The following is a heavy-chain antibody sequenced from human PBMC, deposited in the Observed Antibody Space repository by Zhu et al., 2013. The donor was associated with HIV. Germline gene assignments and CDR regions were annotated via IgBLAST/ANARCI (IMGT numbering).Heavy chain of an antibody. Sequence: QVQLQESGPGLVKPSETLSLTCTVFNNSISDDFFWAWVRQPPGKGLEWIGHILHNERSCYNPSLKSRVAILLDTPKNQFSLTLNSVTAADTAVYYCVKQPWGTTNDFWGQGILVSVSS. J-gene: IGHJ4*02. CDR2: ILHNERS. D-gene: IGHD1-1*01. CDR1: NNSISDDFF. V-gene: IGHV4-38-2*02. CDR3: VKQPWGTTNDF.